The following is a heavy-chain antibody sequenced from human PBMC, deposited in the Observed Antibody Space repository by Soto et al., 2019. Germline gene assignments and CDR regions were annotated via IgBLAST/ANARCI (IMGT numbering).Heavy chain of an antibody. V-gene: IGHV3-48*01. CDR2: ISSSSSTI. J-gene: IGHJ3*02. Sequence: EVQLVESGGGLVQPGGSLRLSCAASGFTFSSYSMNWVRQAPGKGLEWVSYISSSSSTIYYADSVKGRFTISRDNAKNSLYLQMNSRRAEDTAVYYCARDGDIVVVPAAHDAFDSWGQGTMVTVSS. CDR1: GFTFSSYS. CDR3: ARDGDIVVVPAAHDAFDS. D-gene: IGHD2-2*01.